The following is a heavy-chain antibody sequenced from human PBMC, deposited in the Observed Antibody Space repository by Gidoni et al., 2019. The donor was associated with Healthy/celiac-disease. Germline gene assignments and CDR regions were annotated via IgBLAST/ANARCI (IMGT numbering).Heavy chain of an antibody. V-gene: IGHV3-74*01. CDR2: INSDGSSK. J-gene: IGHJ4*02. D-gene: IGHD2-21*02. CDR1: GFTFSSSW. Sequence: EVQLVESGGGLVQPGGSLRLSCAASGFTFSSSWMHWVRQAPGKGLVWVSRINSDGSSKSYADSVKGRFTISRDNAKNTLYLQMNSLRAEDTAVYYCARDLVAYCGGDCYSVEGDYFDYWGQGTLVTVSS. CDR3: ARDLVAYCGGDCYSVEGDYFDY.